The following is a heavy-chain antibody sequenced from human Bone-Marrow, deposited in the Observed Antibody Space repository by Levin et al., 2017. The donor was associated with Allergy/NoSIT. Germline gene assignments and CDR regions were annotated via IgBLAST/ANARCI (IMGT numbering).Heavy chain of an antibody. D-gene: IGHD3-3*02. CDR2: ISYDGVYQ. Sequence: SCAASGFTFRSHGIHWVRQAPGKGLEWVTVISYDGVYQYYGDSLKGRVTISRDNFKDTVYLQIDSLRPEDTAVYYCARDQFSGAFGTFFGIDFWGQGTLVTVSS. CDR1: GFTFRSHG. CDR3: ARDQFSGAFGTFFGIDF. V-gene: IGHV3-30*03. J-gene: IGHJ4*02.